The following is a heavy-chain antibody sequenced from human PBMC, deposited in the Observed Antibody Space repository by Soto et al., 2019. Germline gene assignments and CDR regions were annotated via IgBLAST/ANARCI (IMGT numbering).Heavy chain of an antibody. V-gene: IGHV4-39*01. J-gene: IGHJ4*02. CDR1: GGYISSSSYY. D-gene: IGHD3-3*01. CDR2: IYYSGST. CDR3: ARSLDLEGLSY. Sequence: SETLPLPCTVSGGYISSSSYYWVWIRQPPGKGLEWIGSIYYSGSTYYNPSLKSRVTISVDTSKNQFSLKLSSVTAADTAVYYCARSLDLEGLSYWGQGTLVTVSS.